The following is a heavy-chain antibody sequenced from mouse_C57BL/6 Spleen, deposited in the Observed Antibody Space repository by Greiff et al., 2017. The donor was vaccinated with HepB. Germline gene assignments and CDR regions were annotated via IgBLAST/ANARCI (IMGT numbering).Heavy chain of an antibody. CDR2: INPYNGGT. D-gene: IGHD1-1*01. V-gene: IGHV1-19*01. CDR1: GYTFTDYY. J-gene: IGHJ1*03. Sequence: VQLQQPGPVLVKPGASVKMSCKASGYTFTDYYMNWVKQSHGNSLEWIGVINPYNGGTSYNQKFKGKATLTVDKSSITAYIELNSLTSEDSAVYDWARGDYYGTNDWYGYFDVWGKGTTVTVSS. CDR3: ARGDYYGTNDWYGYFDV.